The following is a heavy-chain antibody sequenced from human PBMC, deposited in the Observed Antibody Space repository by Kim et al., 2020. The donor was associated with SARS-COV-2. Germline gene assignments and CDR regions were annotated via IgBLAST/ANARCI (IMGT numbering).Heavy chain of an antibody. CDR3: ARGSGSYYDVVY. V-gene: IGHV3-30*04. CDR2: ISYDGSNK. J-gene: IGHJ4*02. Sequence: GGSLRLSCAASGFTFSTYAMHWVRQTPGKGLEWVVVISYDGSNKYYADSVKGRFTISRDNSKNTLYLQMNSLRAEDTAVYYCARGSGSYYDVVYWGQGTLVTVSS. CDR1: GFTFSTYA. D-gene: IGHD1-26*01.